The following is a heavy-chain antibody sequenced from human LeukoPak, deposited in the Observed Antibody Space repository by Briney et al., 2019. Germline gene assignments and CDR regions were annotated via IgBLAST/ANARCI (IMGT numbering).Heavy chain of an antibody. J-gene: IGHJ5*02. V-gene: IGHV1-69*13. CDR1: GGTFNNYA. D-gene: IGHD3-10*01. CDR2: TIPIFGTA. CDR3: ARKGFYGSGSYYKSLFWFDP. Sequence: SVIVSYKASGGTFNNYAISWVRQAPGQGLEWMGGTIPIFGTANYEQKFQGRVTITADESTSTASMELSSLRSEDTAVYYCARKGFYGSGSYYKSLFWFDPWGQGTLVTVSS.